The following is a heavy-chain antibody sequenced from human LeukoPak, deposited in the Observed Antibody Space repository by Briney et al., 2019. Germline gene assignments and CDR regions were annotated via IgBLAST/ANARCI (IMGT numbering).Heavy chain of an antibody. CDR3: AREVHCSSTSCYLYYFNY. D-gene: IGHD2-2*01. Sequence: SETLSLTCTVSGGSISSSSYYWGWIRQPPGKGLEWIGSIYYSGSTYYNPSLKSRVTISVDTSKNQFSLKLSSVTAADTAVYYCAREVHCSSTSCYLYYFNYWGQGTLVTVSS. CDR2: IYYSGST. CDR1: GGSISSSSYY. J-gene: IGHJ4*02. V-gene: IGHV4-39*02.